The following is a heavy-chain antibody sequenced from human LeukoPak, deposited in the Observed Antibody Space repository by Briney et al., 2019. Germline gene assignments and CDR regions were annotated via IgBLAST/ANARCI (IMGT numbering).Heavy chain of an antibody. CDR3: ARRGSSGWFFDY. CDR1: GYSFSSYW. Sequence: GESLKISCKGSGYSFSSYWIGWVRQMSGKGLEWMGILYPGDSETRYSPSFQGQVTISADKSISTAYLQWSSLKASDTATYYCARRGSSGWFFDYWGQGTVSTVSS. D-gene: IGHD6-19*01. CDR2: LYPGDSET. V-gene: IGHV5-51*01. J-gene: IGHJ4*02.